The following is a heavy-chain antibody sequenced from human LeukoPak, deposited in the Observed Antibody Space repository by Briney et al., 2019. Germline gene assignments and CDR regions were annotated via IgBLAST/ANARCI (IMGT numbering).Heavy chain of an antibody. Sequence: SETLSLTCAVHGGSFSGYYWSWIRQPPGKGLEWIGEINHSGSTNYNPSLKSRVTISVDTSQKQFSLKLSSVTAADTAVYYCAGISMDAPGWLDPWGQGTLVTVSS. J-gene: IGHJ5*02. CDR3: AGISMDAPGWLDP. CDR1: GGSFSGYY. CDR2: INHSGST. V-gene: IGHV4-34*01. D-gene: IGHD2-2*01.